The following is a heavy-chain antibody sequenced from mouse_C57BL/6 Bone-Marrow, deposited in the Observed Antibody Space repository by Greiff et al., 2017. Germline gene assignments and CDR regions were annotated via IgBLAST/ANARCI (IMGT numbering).Heavy chain of an antibody. J-gene: IGHJ1*03. CDR3: TRNGRSTMITTRWYFDV. V-gene: IGHV1-15*01. D-gene: IGHD2-4*01. CDR2: LDPETGGT. Sequence: QVQLQQSGAELVRPGASVTLSCKASGYTFTDYEMHWVKQTPVHGLEWIGALDPETGGTAYNQKFKGKAILTADKSSSTAYMELRSLTSEDSAVYYCTRNGRSTMITTRWYFDVWGTGTTVTVSS. CDR1: GYTFTDYE.